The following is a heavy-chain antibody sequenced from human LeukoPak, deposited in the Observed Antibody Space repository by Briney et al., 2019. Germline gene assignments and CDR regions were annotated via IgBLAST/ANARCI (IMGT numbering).Heavy chain of an antibody. CDR1: GFTLNSYG. CDR2: IHFDGRNK. D-gene: IGHD7-27*01. J-gene: IGHJ4*02. CDR3: AKDLHWAWDY. Sequence: GGSLRLSCAASGFTLNSYGIHWVRQAPGKGLEWMSYIHFDGRNKYYADSVKGRFTISRDSSKNTVYLQMNGLTTEDTAVYYCAKDLHWAWDYWGQGVLVTVSS. V-gene: IGHV3-30*02.